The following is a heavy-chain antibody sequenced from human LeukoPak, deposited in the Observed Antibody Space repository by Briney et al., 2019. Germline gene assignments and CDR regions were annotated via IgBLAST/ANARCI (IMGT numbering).Heavy chain of an antibody. D-gene: IGHD3-10*01. CDR3: TSDPPRGLEY. CDR1: GFTFSSYA. CDR2: IYSGGDT. J-gene: IGHJ4*02. Sequence: GGSLRLSCAASGFTFSSYAMSWVRQAPGKGLEWVSIIYSGGDTYYADSVKGRFTIPRDNSKNTLYLQMNSLRVEDTAVYYCTSDPPRGLEYWGQGTLVTVSS. V-gene: IGHV3-66*01.